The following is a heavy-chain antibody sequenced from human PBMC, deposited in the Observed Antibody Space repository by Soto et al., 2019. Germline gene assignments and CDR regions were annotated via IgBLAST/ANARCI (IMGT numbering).Heavy chain of an antibody. CDR1: GGSISSSSYY. CDR2: IYYSGST. V-gene: IGHV4-39*01. J-gene: IGHJ4*02. CDR3: ARYDYNGYYFDY. D-gene: IGHD4-4*01. Sequence: SETLSLTCTVSGGSISSSSYYWGWIRQPPGKGLEWIGSIYYSGSTYYNPSLKSRVTISVDTSKNQFSLKLSSVTAADTAVYYCARYDYNGYYFDYWGQGTLVTVSS.